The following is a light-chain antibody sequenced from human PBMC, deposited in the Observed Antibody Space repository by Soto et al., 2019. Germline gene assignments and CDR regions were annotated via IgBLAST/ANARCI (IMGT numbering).Light chain of an antibody. J-gene: IGKJ1*01. CDR1: QSISNY. CDR2: DAS. CDR3: QQIFYFCT. Sequence: DIQMTQSPSTLSASVGDRVTITCRASQSISNYLAWYQQKPGKAPKLLIYDASNLEGGVPSRFSGSGSGTEFTLIISSLQPDDFATYYCQQIFYFCTFGQGTKVEIK. V-gene: IGKV1-5*01.